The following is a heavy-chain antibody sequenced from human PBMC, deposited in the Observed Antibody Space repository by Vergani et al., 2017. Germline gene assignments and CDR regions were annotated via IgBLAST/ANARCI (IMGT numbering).Heavy chain of an antibody. Sequence: QVQLQESGPGLVKPSETLSLTCTVSGGSISSGGYYWSWIRQHPGKGLEWIGRIYTSGSTNYNPSLKSRVTMSVDTSKNQFSLKLSSVTAADTAVYYCSSYCSSTSCYTPRFDYWGQGTLVTVSS. D-gene: IGHD2-2*02. V-gene: IGHV4-61*02. J-gene: IGHJ4*02. CDR2: IYTSGST. CDR1: GGSISSGGYY. CDR3: SSYCSSTSCYTPRFDY.